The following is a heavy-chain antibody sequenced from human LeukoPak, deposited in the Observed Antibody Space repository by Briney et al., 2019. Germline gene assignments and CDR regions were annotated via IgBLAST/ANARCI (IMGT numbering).Heavy chain of an antibody. Sequence: GGSLRLSCAASGFTFSGSAMHWVRQASGKGLEWVGRIRSKANSYATAYAASVRGRFTISRDDSKNTAYLQMNSLKTEDTAVYYCTRLLVGATSKEREKHLDIWGQGTMVTVSS. CDR3: TRLLVGATSKEREKHLDI. CDR2: IRSKANSYAT. D-gene: IGHD1-26*01. J-gene: IGHJ3*02. V-gene: IGHV3-73*01. CDR1: GFTFSGSA.